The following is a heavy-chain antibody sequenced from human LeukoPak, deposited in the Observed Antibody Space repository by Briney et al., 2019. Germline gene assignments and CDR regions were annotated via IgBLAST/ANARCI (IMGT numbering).Heavy chain of an antibody. CDR1: GGDFSRFV. CDR3: ARKERTLAVPPAFDGFDI. D-gene: IGHD3-16*01. CDR2: INPIFATP. Sequence: ASVKVSCKASGGDFSRFVINWVRQAPGQGLEWMGGINPIFATPNYAQKFQGRVTITADESTGTAYMELNTLRSEDTAVYYCARKERTLAVPPAFDGFDIWGQGTMVTVSS. V-gene: IGHV1-69*13. J-gene: IGHJ3*02.